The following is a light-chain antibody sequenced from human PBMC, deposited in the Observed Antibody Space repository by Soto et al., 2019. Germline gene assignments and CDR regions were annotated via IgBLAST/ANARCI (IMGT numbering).Light chain of an antibody. CDR3: QVWASSNDLYV. CDR1: NIGGKT. CDR2: HDS. J-gene: IGLJ1*01. V-gene: IGLV3-21*02. Sequence: SYELTQPPSVSVAPGQTATITCGGNNIGGKTVHWYQQKADQAPVVVVHHDSDRPSGIPERFSGSNSGNTATLTITGVEAGDEADYFCQVWASSNDLYVFGSGTKLTVL.